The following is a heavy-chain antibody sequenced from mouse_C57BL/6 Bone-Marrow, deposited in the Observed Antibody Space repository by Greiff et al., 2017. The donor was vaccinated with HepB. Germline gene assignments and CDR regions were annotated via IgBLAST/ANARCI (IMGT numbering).Heavy chain of an antibody. CDR3: ARKPVITTVVEYFDV. D-gene: IGHD1-1*01. J-gene: IGHJ1*03. V-gene: IGHV1-18*01. CDR1: GYTFTDYN. Sequence: EVKLVESGPELVKPGASVKIPCKASGYTFTDYNMDWVKQSHGKSLEWIGDINPNNGGTIYNQKFKGKATLTVDKSSSTAYMELRSLTSEDTAVYYCARKPVITTVVEYFDVWGTGTTVTVSS. CDR2: INPNNGGT.